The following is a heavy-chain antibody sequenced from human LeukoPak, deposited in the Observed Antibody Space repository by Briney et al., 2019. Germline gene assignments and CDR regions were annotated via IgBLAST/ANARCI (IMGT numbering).Heavy chain of an antibody. Sequence: ASVKVSCKASGYTFTGYYMHWVRQAPGQGLEWVGWINPNSGGTNYAQKFQGRGTMTRDTSISTAYMELSRLRSDDTAVYYCATTRPYSGSPVDCWGQGTLVTVSS. J-gene: IGHJ4*02. D-gene: IGHD1-26*01. CDR2: INPNSGGT. V-gene: IGHV1-2*02. CDR3: ATTRPYSGSPVDC. CDR1: GYTFTGYY.